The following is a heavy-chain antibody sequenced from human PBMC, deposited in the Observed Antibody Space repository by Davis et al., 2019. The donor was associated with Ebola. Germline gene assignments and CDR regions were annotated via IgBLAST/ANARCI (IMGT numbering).Heavy chain of an antibody. V-gene: IGHV3-21*04. CDR1: GFTFSSNS. CDR2: ISSRSDSI. D-gene: IGHD1-26*01. Sequence: GESLKISCAASGFTFSSNSMNWVRQAPGKGLEWVSSISSRSDSIPYADSVKGRFTISRDNSKNTLYLQMNGLRVDDTAIYYCAKDTSNIWFDIWGQGTMVTVSS. CDR3: AKDTSNIWFDI. J-gene: IGHJ3*02.